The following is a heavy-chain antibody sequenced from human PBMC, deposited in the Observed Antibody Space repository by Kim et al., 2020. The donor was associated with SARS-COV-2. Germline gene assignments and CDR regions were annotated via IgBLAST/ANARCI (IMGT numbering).Heavy chain of an antibody. CDR3: AREDYVWGSYRYGGLNWFDP. CDR1: GFTFSDYY. V-gene: IGHV3-11*04. Sequence: GGSLRLSCAASGFTFSDYYMSWIRQAPGKGLEWVSYISSSGSTIYYADSVKGRFTISRDNAKNSLYLQMNSLRAEDTAVYYCAREDYVWGSYRYGGLNWFDPWGQGTLVTVSS. J-gene: IGHJ5*02. D-gene: IGHD3-16*02. CDR2: ISSSGSTI.